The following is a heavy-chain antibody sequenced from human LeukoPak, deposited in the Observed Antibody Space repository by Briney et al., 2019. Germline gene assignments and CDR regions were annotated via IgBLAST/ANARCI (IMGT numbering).Heavy chain of an antibody. CDR1: GGSISSYY. J-gene: IGHJ6*02. D-gene: IGHD6-13*01. Sequence: SETLSLTYTVSGGSISSYYWSWIRQPPGKGLEWIGYIYYSGSTNYNPSLKSRVTISVDTSKNQFSLKLSSVTAADTAVYYCANPIGQQEGYGMDVWGQGTTVTVSS. V-gene: IGHV4-59*01. CDR2: IYYSGST. CDR3: ANPIGQQEGYGMDV.